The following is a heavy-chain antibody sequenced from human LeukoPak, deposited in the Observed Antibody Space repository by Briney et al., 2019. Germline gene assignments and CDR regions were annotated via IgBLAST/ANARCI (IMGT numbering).Heavy chain of an antibody. CDR1: GLTLSSYG. CDR3: AKDQGGYYGSGSYSPLDY. D-gene: IGHD3-10*01. CDR2: ISYDGTDK. Sequence: GKSLRLSCAASGLTLSSYGMHWVRQAPGKGLEWVALISYDGTDKYYADSVKGRFTISRDNSKNTLNLQMDSLRPEDTAVYYCAKDQGGYYGSGSYSPLDYWGQGTLVTVSS. V-gene: IGHV3-30*18. J-gene: IGHJ4*02.